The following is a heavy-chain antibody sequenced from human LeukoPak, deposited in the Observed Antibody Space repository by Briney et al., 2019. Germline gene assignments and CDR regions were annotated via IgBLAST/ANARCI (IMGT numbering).Heavy chain of an antibody. Sequence: GESLKISCKDSGYSFTNYWIGWVRQMPGKGLEWMGIIHSADSNTKYSPSFQGQVTISADKSISTAYLQWSGLKASDTAMYYCAGARHGDYRWDYWGQGTLVAVSS. V-gene: IGHV5-51*01. CDR2: IHSADSNT. J-gene: IGHJ4*02. CDR1: GYSFTNYW. CDR3: AGARHGDYRWDY. D-gene: IGHD4-17*01.